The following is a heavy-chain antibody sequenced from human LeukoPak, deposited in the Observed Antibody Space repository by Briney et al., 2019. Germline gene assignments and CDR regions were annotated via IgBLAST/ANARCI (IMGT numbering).Heavy chain of an antibody. V-gene: IGHV3-15*01. CDR1: GFTFNNAW. J-gene: IGHJ4*02. Sequence: GGSLRLSCAASGFTFNNAWMTWVRQTPGKGLEWVCRIKKKTEGETTDYAAAVKGRFSISRDDSKNTPYLQMNSLKTEDTAVYYCTTAAEVTGFDCWGQGTLVTVSS. D-gene: IGHD3-9*01. CDR2: IKKKTEGETT. CDR3: TTAAEVTGFDC.